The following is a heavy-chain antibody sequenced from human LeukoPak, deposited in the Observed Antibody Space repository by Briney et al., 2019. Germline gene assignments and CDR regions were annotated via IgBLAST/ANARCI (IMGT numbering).Heavy chain of an antibody. CDR3: AKNIEFDY. Sequence: GGTLGLSCAASGFTFSSFGMSWVRQAPGKGLEWVSAISGSGGSTYYADSVKGRFTISRDNSKNTLYLQMNSLRAEDTAVYYCAKNIEFDYWGQGTLVTVSS. CDR1: GFTFSSFG. V-gene: IGHV3-23*01. CDR2: ISGSGGST. J-gene: IGHJ4*02.